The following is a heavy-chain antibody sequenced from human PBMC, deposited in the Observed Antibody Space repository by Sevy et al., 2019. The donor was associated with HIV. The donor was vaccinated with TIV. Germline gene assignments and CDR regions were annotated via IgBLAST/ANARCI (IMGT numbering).Heavy chain of an antibody. CDR1: GFTFSTYA. Sequence: GGSLRLSCAASGFTFSTYAILWVRQAPGKGLEWVSLISYDGNKEYYSNSVRGRFAISRDDSKTTLFLQMNSLKVEDTAVYYCARVAVTYCTDDCYHRFDYWGQGTLVTVSS. J-gene: IGHJ4*02. D-gene: IGHD2-21*02. V-gene: IGHV3-30*09. CDR3: ARVAVTYCTDDCYHRFDY. CDR2: ISYDGNKE.